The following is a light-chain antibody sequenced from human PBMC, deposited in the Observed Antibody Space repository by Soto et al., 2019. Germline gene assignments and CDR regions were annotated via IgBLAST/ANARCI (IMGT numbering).Light chain of an antibody. J-gene: IGKJ3*01. Sequence: DIQMTQSPSSLSASVGDRVTITCRATQGISNYLAWYQQKPGKVPKLLIYAASTLQSGVPSRFSGSGSGTDFTLPISSLQPEDVATYYCQRYISAPFTFGPGTNVHIK. CDR3: QRYISAPFT. CDR1: QGISNY. CDR2: AAS. V-gene: IGKV1-27*01.